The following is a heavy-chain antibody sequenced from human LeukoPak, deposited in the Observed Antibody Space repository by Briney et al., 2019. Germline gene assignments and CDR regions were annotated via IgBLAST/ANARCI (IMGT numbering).Heavy chain of an antibody. CDR2: INHSGST. J-gene: IGHJ6*02. V-gene: IGHV4-34*01. CDR3: ARERLWWHKRSAYHYGMDV. D-gene: IGHD2-21*01. CDR1: GGSFSGYY. Sequence: SETLSLTCAVYGGSFSGYYWSWIRQPPGKGLEWIGEINHSGSTNYNPSLKSRVTISVDTSKNQFSLKLSSVTAADTAVYYCARERLWWHKRSAYHYGMDVWGQGTTVTVSS.